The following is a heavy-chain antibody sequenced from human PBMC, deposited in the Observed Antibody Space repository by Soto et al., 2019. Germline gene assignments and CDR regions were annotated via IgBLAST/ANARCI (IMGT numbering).Heavy chain of an antibody. V-gene: IGHV1-69*13. CDR2: IIPIFGTA. CDR1: GGTFSSYA. J-gene: IGHJ4*02. Sequence: ASVKVSCKASGGTFSSYAISWVRQAPGQGLEWMGGIIPIFGTANYAQKFQGRVTITADESTSTAYMELRSLRSDDTAVYYCAMGAAAGIDYWGQGTLVTVSS. CDR3: AMGAAAGIDY. D-gene: IGHD6-13*01.